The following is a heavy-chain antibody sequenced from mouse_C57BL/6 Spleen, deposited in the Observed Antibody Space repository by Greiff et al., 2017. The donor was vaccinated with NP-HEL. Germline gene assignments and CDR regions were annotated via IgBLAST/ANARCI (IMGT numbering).Heavy chain of an antibody. CDR1: GYTFTDYY. V-gene: IGHV1-26*01. Sequence: EVQLQQSGPELVKPGASVKISCKASGYTFTDYYMNWVKQSHGKSLEWIGDINPNNGGTSYNQKFKGKATLTVDKSSSTVYMELRSLTSEDSAVYYCARSITTVVEWYFDVWGTGTTVTVSS. CDR3: ARSITTVVEWYFDV. J-gene: IGHJ1*03. D-gene: IGHD1-1*01. CDR2: INPNNGGT.